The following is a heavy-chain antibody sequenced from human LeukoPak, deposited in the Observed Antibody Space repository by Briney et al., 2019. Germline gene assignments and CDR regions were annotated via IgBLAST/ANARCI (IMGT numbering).Heavy chain of an antibody. CDR2: IGNSGGNT. CDR1: GFTFSNYA. V-gene: IGHV3-23*01. CDR3: ANLRGGTYYGPFDY. D-gene: IGHD1-26*01. Sequence: QSGGSLRLSCAASGFTFSNYAMNSVRQAPGKGLEWVSTIGNSGGNTYYADSVKVRFTISIANSKNTLSLQLPSLRAEDTAVYYCANLRGGTYYGPFDYWGQGTLVTVSS. J-gene: IGHJ4*02.